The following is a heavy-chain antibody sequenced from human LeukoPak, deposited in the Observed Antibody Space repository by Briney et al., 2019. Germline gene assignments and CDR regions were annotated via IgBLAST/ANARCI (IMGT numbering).Heavy chain of an antibody. J-gene: IGHJ3*02. Sequence: GASVKVSCKASGYTFTGYYMHWVRQAPGQGLEWMGWINPNSGGTNYAQKFQGRVTMTRDTSISTAYMELSRLRSDDTAVYYCSYDTVLGRNAFDIWGQGTMVTVSS. CDR3: SYDTVLGRNAFDI. V-gene: IGHV1-2*02. D-gene: IGHD3-22*01. CDR1: GYTFTGYY. CDR2: INPNSGGT.